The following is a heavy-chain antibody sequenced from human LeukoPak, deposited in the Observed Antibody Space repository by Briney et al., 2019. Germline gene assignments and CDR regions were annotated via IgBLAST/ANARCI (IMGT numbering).Heavy chain of an antibody. CDR1: GFTVSSKY. CDR2: IYSSGRT. J-gene: IGHJ4*02. Sequence: GGSLRLSCVASGFTVSSKYMSWVRQAPGKGLEWISVIYSSGRTDFADSVKGRFTISRDDSKNTLYLQMNNLRAEDTAVYYCAKDGGPEGSSSTDYWGQGTLVTVSS. V-gene: IGHV3-53*01. CDR3: AKDGGPEGSSSTDY. D-gene: IGHD6-6*01.